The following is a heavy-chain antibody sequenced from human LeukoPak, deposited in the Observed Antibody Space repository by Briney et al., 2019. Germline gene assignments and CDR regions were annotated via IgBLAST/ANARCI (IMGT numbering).Heavy chain of an antibody. CDR1: GGSTSSYC. CDR3: ASGYYDGSGYESGFDY. Sequence: KPSATLPLSCADGGGSTSSYCWSWMRPPGGRVLGWMERIYTSAGTNYNPSLTSRVAMSVDTSTNQFSLKLSSVTAADTAVYYCASGYYDGSGYESGFDYWGQGALVTVSS. V-gene: IGHV4-4*07. J-gene: IGHJ4*02. CDR2: IYTSAGT. D-gene: IGHD3-22*01.